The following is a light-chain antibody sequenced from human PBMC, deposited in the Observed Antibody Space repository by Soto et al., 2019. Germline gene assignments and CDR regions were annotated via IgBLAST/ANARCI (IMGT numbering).Light chain of an antibody. CDR2: EVT. Sequence: QSALTQPPSASGSPGQSVTISCTGTSSDVGGYNSVSWYQQHPGEAPKLIIYEVTKRPSGVPDRFSGFKSGNTASLTVSGLLAEDEADYYSTSYAGSTPYVFGTGTKLTVL. CDR1: SSDVGGYNS. V-gene: IGLV2-8*01. J-gene: IGLJ1*01. CDR3: TSYAGSTPYV.